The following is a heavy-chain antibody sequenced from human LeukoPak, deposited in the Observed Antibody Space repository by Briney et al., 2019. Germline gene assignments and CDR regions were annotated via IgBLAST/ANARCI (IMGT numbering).Heavy chain of an antibody. CDR2: ISYDGSNK. D-gene: IGHD2-15*01. CDR1: GFPFSNYG. CDR3: ARPEGVVLIAGILDS. V-gene: IGHV3-30*03. J-gene: IGHJ4*02. Sequence: PGRSLRLSCAASGFPFSNYGMHWVRQAPGKGLEWVAVISYDGSNKYYADSVKGRFTISRDNSKNTLYLQMNSLRAEDTAVYYCARPEGVVLIAGILDSWGQGTLVTVSS.